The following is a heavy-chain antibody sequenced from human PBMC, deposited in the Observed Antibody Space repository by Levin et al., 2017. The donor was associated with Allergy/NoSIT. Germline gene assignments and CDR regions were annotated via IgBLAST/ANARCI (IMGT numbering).Heavy chain of an antibody. J-gene: IGHJ5*02. CDR2: IYYSGST. CDR3: ARGGDYVRAWFDP. CDR1: GGSISSGDYY. Sequence: LRLSCTVSGGSISSGDYYWSWIRQPPGKGLEWIGYIYYSGSTYYNPSLKSRVTISVDTSKNQFSLKLSSVTAADTAVYYCARGGDYVRAWFDPWGQGTLVTVSS. D-gene: IGHD4-17*01. V-gene: IGHV4-30-4*01.